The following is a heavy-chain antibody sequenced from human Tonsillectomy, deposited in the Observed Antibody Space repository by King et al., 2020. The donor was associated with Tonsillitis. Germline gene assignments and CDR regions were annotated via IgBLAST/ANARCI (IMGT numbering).Heavy chain of an antibody. Sequence: QLQESGPGLVKPSETLSLTCTVSGGSISGYYWSWIRQPPGKGLEWIGYIYHSGSTNYNPSLQSRVIISVDTSKNLYSLHLRSVTAADTAVYYCATYNWNYSYMDVWGKGTTVTVSS. V-gene: IGHV4-4*09. CDR1: GGSISGYY. CDR2: IYHSGST. CDR3: ATYNWNYSYMDV. J-gene: IGHJ6*03. D-gene: IGHD1-20*01.